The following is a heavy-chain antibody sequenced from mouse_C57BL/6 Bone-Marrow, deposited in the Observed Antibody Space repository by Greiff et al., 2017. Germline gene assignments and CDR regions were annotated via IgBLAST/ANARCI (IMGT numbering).Heavy chain of an antibody. CDR1: GYSITSGYY. V-gene: IGHV3-6*01. J-gene: IGHJ1*03. CDR3: ASDYYGSSWYFDV. D-gene: IGHD1-1*01. CDR2: ISYDGSN. Sequence: EVQLQESGPGLVKPSQSLSLTCSVTGYSITSGYYWNWIRQFPGNKLEWMGYISYDGSNNYNPSLKNRISITRDTSKNQFFLKLNSVTTEDTATYYCASDYYGSSWYFDVWGTGTTVTVSS.